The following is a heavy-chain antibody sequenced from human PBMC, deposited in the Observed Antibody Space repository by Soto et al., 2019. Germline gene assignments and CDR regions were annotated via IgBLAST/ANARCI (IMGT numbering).Heavy chain of an antibody. CDR3: AEVNTRYYYYGMDV. J-gene: IGHJ6*02. Sequence: PSETLSLTCAVYGGSFSGYYWSWIRQPPGKGLEWIGEINHSGSTNYNPSLKSRVTISVDTSKNQFSLKLSSVTAADTAVYYCAEVNTRYYYYGMDVWGQGTTVTVSS. CDR1: GGSFSGYY. D-gene: IGHD3-22*01. CDR2: INHSGST. V-gene: IGHV4-34*01.